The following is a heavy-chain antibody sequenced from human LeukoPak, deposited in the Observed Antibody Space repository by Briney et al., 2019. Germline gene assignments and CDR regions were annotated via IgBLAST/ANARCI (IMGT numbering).Heavy chain of an antibody. CDR1: GYTFTTYF. Sequence: ASVKVSCKASGYTFTTYFLHWVRQAPGQGLEWMGIVDPSSGGSTSAQKFQVRVTMTRDMSTSTVYMELSSLTSEDTAVYYCARPRYTNSQHAFDIWGQGTMVTVSS. V-gene: IGHV1-46*01. CDR3: ARPRYTNSQHAFDI. J-gene: IGHJ3*02. D-gene: IGHD3-9*01. CDR2: VDPSSGGS.